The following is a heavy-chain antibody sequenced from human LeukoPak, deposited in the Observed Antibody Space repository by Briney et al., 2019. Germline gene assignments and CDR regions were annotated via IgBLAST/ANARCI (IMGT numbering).Heavy chain of an antibody. Sequence: GGSLRLSCAASGFTFSSYAMSWVRQAPGKGLEWVSAISGSGGSTYYADSVKGRFTISRDNSKNTLYLQMNSLRAEDTAVYYCAKSGLPWGRRGWELRKDYFDYWGQGTLVTVSS. CDR2: ISGSGGST. CDR1: GFTFSSYA. D-gene: IGHD1-26*01. CDR3: AKSGLPWGRRGWELRKDYFDY. J-gene: IGHJ4*02. V-gene: IGHV3-23*01.